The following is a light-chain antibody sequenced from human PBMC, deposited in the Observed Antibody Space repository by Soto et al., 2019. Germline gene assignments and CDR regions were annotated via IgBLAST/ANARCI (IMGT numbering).Light chain of an antibody. V-gene: IGLV1-44*01. CDR2: NNI. J-gene: IGLJ7*01. CDR1: DSNIGSNT. CDR3: AAWDDSLDGHVV. Sequence: QSVLTQPPSASGTPGQKVTISCSGSDSNIGSNTVSWFQQLPGRAPKLLLYNNIYRPPGVPDRFSGSKSGISVSLAISGLQSEDEADYYCAAWDDSLDGHVVFGGGTQLTVL.